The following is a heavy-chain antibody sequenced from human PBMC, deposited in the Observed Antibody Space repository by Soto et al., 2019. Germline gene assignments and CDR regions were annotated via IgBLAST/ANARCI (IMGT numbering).Heavy chain of an antibody. Sequence: QVQLVQSGAEVKKPGSSVKVSCKASGGTFSSYTISWVRQAPGQGLEWMGRIIPILGIANYAQKFQGRVTITADKSTSTAYRELSSLRSEDTAVYYCARDIAAAGNDAFDIWGQGTMVTVSS. D-gene: IGHD6-13*01. J-gene: IGHJ3*02. CDR3: ARDIAAAGNDAFDI. CDR1: GGTFSSYT. CDR2: IIPILGIA. V-gene: IGHV1-69*02.